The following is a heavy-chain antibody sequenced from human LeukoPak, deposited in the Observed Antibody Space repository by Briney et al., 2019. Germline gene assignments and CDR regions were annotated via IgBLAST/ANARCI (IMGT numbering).Heavy chain of an antibody. CDR3: AKGNVWFDY. CDR1: GFTFSSYG. V-gene: IGHV3-33*06. Sequence: GTSLRLSCAASGFTFSSYGMHWVRQAPGKGLEWVALISYDGGNKYYADSVKGRFTVSKDNSKNTVYLQMNSLRADDTAVYYCAKGNVWFDYWGQGTLVTVSS. CDR2: ISYDGGNK. J-gene: IGHJ5*01.